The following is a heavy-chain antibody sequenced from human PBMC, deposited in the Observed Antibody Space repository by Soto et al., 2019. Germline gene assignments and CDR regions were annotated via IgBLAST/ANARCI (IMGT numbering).Heavy chain of an antibody. J-gene: IGHJ6*02. CDR3: AKGAVAGTPTSYYYYGMDV. D-gene: IGHD6-19*01. V-gene: IGHV1-69*12. Sequence: QVQLLQSGAEVKKPGSSVRVSCEASGGTFRTYAISWVRQAPGQGLEWMGEIIPIFGTVNYAQRFQGRVTITAAEYTATVDIGLRSPRSEDTAVYYCAKGAVAGTPTSYYYYGMDVWGQGTTVTVSS. CDR1: GGTFRTYA. CDR2: IIPIFGTV.